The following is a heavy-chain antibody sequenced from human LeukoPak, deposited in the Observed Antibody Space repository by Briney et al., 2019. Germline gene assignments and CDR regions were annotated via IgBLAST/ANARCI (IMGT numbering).Heavy chain of an antibody. V-gene: IGHV3-9*01. CDR2: ITWDGYKI. CDR1: GFIFDDYV. D-gene: IGHD5-18*01. J-gene: IGHJ4*02. Sequence: GGSLRLSCEASGFIFDDYVMYWVRQVPGKGLEWVSGITWDGYKIDYVEFVKGRFTISRDNARNSLFLQMNRVRVEDTAFYYCVKGYSSSWSGYFDSWGQGTLVTVAS. CDR3: VKGYSSSWSGYFDS.